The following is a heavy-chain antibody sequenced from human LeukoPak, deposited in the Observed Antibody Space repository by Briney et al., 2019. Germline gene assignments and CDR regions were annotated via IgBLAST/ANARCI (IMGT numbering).Heavy chain of an antibody. CDR2: IYYSGST. Sequence: SSETLCLTCTVSGGSVSSGSYYWSWIRQPPGKGLEWIGYIYYSGSTNYNPSLKSRVTISVDTSKNQFSLKLSSVTAADTAVYYCARGYCSGGSCYSGQYWFDPWGQGTLVTVSS. D-gene: IGHD2-15*01. CDR1: GGSVSSGSYY. J-gene: IGHJ5*02. V-gene: IGHV4-61*01. CDR3: ARGYCSGGSCYSGQYWFDP.